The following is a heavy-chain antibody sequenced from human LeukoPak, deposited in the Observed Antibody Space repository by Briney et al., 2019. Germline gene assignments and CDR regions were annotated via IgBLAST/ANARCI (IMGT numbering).Heavy chain of an antibody. V-gene: IGHV4-34*12. J-gene: IGHJ6*03. Sequence: SETLSLTCAVYGGSFSGYYWGWVRQPPGKGLEWIGNIFYSGSTYYSPSLKSRDTISLDTSKNQFSLKLSSVTAADTAVYYCARAMIELPTYYYYMDVWGKGTTVTVSS. CDR1: GGSFSGYY. CDR3: ARAMIELPTYYYYMDV. D-gene: IGHD3-22*01. CDR2: IFYSGST.